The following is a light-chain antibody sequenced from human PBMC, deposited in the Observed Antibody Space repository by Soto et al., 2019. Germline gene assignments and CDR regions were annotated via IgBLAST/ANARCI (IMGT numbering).Light chain of an antibody. CDR1: QDIRKD. V-gene: IGKV1-6*01. CDR2: GAS. Sequence: AIQMTQSPSSLSASVGDRVTITCRASQDIRKDLAWYQQKPGKAPQILIYGASTLQTGVASRFSGSGSGTDFTLTISSLQPEDFATYYCLQYKNSPITFGQGTRLEI. CDR3: LQYKNSPIT. J-gene: IGKJ5*01.